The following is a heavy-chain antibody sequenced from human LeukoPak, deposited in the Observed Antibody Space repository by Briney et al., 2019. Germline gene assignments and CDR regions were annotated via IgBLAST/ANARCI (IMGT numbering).Heavy chain of an antibody. D-gene: IGHD1/OR15-1a*01. V-gene: IGHV3-74*01. CDR1: GFTFSNYW. Sequence: GGSLRLSCAASGFTFSNYWIHWVRQAPGKGLVWVSRINTDGSTTTYADSVKGRFSISRDNAKNTVYLQMNNLRAEDAAVYFCARWSTTPDTEAGDYWGQGTLVTVSS. J-gene: IGHJ4*02. CDR3: ARWSTTPDTEAGDY. CDR2: INTDGSTT.